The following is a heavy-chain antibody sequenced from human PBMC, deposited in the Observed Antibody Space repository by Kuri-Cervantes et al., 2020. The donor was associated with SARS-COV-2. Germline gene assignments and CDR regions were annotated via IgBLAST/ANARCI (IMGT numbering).Heavy chain of an antibody. CDR2: INHSGST. D-gene: IGHD2-2*01. V-gene: IGHV4-34*01. CDR3: ARHEGVPAAFRLNWIDP. CDR1: GGSFSGYY. J-gene: IGHJ5*02. Sequence: SETLSLTCAVYGGSFSGYYWSWIRQPPGKGLEWIGEINHSGSTNYNPSLKSRVTISVDTSKNQFSLKLSSVTAADTAVYYCARHEGVPAAFRLNWIDPWGQGTLVTVSS.